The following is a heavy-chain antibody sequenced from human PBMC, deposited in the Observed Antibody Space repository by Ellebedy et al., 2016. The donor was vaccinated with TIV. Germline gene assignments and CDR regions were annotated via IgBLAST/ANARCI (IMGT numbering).Heavy chain of an antibody. D-gene: IGHD3-10*01. CDR2: TSAYNANS. CDR3: ARGLRGVLPFDY. V-gene: IGHV1-18*01. J-gene: IGHJ4*02. Sequence: ASVKVPCKGSGYTFSNFGVSWVRQAPGQGLEWMGWTSAYNANSNYAQKFQGRVTMTADTSTNTAYMELRSLTFDDTAVYYCARGLRGVLPFDYWGQGSLVTVSS. CDR1: GYTFSNFG.